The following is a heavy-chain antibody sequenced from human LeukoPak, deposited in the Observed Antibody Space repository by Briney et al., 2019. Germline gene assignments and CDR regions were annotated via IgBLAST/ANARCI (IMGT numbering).Heavy chain of an antibody. V-gene: IGHV4-38-2*02. CDR3: ARVEENWFDP. D-gene: IGHD5-24*01. J-gene: IGHJ5*02. Sequence: TSETLSLTCTVSGYFISSGYYWGWIRQPPGKGLEWIGSIYHSGSTYYNPSLKSRVTISVDTSKNQFSLKLSSVTAADTAVYYCARVEENWFDPWGQGTLVTVSS. CDR1: GYFISSGYY. CDR2: IYHSGST.